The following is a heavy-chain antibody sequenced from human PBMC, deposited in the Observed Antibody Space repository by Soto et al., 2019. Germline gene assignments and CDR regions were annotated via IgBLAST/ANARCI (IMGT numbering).Heavy chain of an antibody. CDR2: MWYDGSKK. Sequence: QVQLVESGGGVVQPGRSLRLSCAASGFTFSSYGMHWVRQAPGKGLEWVAVMWYDGSKKNYADSVKGRFTISRDNSENTLYLQMNSRRAEDTAVYYCARDDIGLGSLVDYWGQGTLVTVSS. CDR3: ARDDIGLGSLVDY. D-gene: IGHD3-10*01. J-gene: IGHJ4*02. CDR1: GFTFSSYG. V-gene: IGHV3-33*01.